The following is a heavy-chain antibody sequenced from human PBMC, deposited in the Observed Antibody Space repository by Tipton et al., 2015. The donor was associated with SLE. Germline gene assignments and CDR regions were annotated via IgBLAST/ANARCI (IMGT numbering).Heavy chain of an antibody. CDR2: VYYSGTT. V-gene: IGHV4-39*07. CDR3: AQGASSTWYDH. J-gene: IGHJ5*02. Sequence: TLSLTCTVSGGSISSNSNYWGWIRQPPGRGLEWIGSVYYSGTTYYNPSLRSRVTMSVDMSKNEFSLNVTSVTAADTALYFCAQGASSTWYDHWGQGTLVTVSS. D-gene: IGHD6-19*01. CDR1: GGSISSNSNY.